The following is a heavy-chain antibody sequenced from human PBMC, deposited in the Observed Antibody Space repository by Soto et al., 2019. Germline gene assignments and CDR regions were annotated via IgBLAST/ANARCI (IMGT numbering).Heavy chain of an antibody. CDR1: GFTFSYYW. D-gene: IGHD3-16*01. V-gene: IGHV3-74*03. J-gene: IGHJ3*01. CDR3: AGGDRGAFDL. CDR2: IHNDGSRT. Sequence: EVQLVESGRGLVQPGASLRLSCAASGFTFSYYWMHWVRQTPGKGLLWVSHIHNDGSRTTYADSVKGRFTISRDNARNTVYVQMNSLKDDDLAVYYCAGGDRGAFDLWGQGTAVTVSS.